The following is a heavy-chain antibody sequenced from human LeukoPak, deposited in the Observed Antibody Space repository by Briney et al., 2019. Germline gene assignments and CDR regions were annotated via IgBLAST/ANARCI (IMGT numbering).Heavy chain of an antibody. CDR1: GFTFSTYW. CDR2: IKEDGTGK. D-gene: IGHD6-13*01. V-gene: IGHV3-7*04. Sequence: GGSLRLSCAASGFTFSTYWMSWVRQAPGKGLEWLANIKEDGTGKNHVDSVEGRFTISRDNAKNSLYLQMSGLRAEDTAVYYCAREIPQQLVAMDVWGQGTTATVSS. J-gene: IGHJ6*02. CDR3: AREIPQQLVAMDV.